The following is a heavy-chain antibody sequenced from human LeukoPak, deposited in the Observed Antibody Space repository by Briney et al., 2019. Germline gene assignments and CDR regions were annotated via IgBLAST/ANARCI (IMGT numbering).Heavy chain of an antibody. CDR3: AKRGVVIRVILVGFHKEAYYFDS. D-gene: IGHD3-22*01. V-gene: IGHV3-23*01. J-gene: IGHJ4*02. CDR1: GITLSNYG. Sequence: PGGSLRLSCAVSGITLSNYGMSWVRQAPGKGLEWVAGISDSGGRTTYADSVKGRFTISRDNPKNTRYLQMYSRRAEDTAVYFCAKRGVVIRVILVGFHKEAYYFDSWGQGALVTVSS. CDR2: ISDSGGRT.